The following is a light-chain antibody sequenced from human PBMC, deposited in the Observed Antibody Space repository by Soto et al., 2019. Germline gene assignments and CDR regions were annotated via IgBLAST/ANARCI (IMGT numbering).Light chain of an antibody. CDR1: QSISSY. J-gene: IGKJ1*01. CDR3: QQSYSTPRT. CDR2: AAS. Sequence: DIQMTQSPSSQSASVGDRVTITCRASQSISSYLNWYQQKPGKAPKLLIYAASSLQSGVPSRFSGSVSGTDFTLTISSLQPEDFATYYCQQSYSTPRTFGQGTKVDIK. V-gene: IGKV1-39*01.